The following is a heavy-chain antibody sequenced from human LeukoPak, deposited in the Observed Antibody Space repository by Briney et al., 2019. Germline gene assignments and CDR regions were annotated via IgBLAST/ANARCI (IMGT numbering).Heavy chain of an antibody. J-gene: IGHJ4*02. Sequence: GGSLRLSCAASGFTFSSYAMHWVRQAPGEGLEWVAVISYDGSNKYYADSVKGRFTISRDNSKNTLYLQMNSLRAEDTAVYYCARDPTRQLVLTYYFDYWGQGTLVTVSS. CDR3: ARDPTRQLVLTYYFDY. CDR1: GFTFSSYA. D-gene: IGHD6-6*01. CDR2: ISYDGSNK. V-gene: IGHV3-30-3*01.